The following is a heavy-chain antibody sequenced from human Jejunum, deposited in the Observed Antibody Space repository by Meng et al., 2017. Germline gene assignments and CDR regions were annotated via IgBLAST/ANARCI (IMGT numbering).Heavy chain of an antibody. J-gene: IGHJ4*02. CDR1: GASISSNNR. Sequence: QVQLQESGPGLVRPSGNLTLPCSISGASISSNNRWTWVRQPPGRGLEWIGEIYHGGDTNYNPSLTSPVTISVDKSKNQFTLRLNSVTAADTAIYYCARDWGCRDGYCFSGLLEFWGQGILVTVSS. CDR2: IYHGGDT. V-gene: IGHV4-4*02. D-gene: IGHD2-15*01. CDR3: ARDWGCRDGYCFSGLLEF.